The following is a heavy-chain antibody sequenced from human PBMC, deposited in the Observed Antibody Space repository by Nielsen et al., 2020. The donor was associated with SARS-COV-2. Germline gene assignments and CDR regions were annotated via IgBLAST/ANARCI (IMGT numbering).Heavy chain of an antibody. CDR2: IYYSGTT. D-gene: IGHD2-15*01. V-gene: IGHV4-59*12. J-gene: IGHJ4*02. CDR1: GVSISSFY. CDR3: ARGARHCSGGSCYLPLVYFDY. Sequence: SETLSLTCAVSGVSISSFYWHWIRQPPGKGLEWIGYIYYSGTTNHNPSLRSRVTISVDTSKYQFSLKLNSVTAADTAVYYCARGARHCSGGSCYLPLVYFDYWGQGTLVTVSS.